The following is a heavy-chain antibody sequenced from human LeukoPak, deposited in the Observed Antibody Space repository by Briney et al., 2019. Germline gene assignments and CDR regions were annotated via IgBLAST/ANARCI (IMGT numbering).Heavy chain of an antibody. V-gene: IGHV3-33*01. Sequence: PGGSLRLSCAASGFTFSSYGMHWVRQAPGKRLEWVAVIWYDGSNKYYADSVKGRFTISRDNSKNTLYLQMNSLRAEDTAVYYCARGALLQYYFDYWGQGTLVTVSS. CDR1: GFTFSSYG. D-gene: IGHD3-10*01. J-gene: IGHJ4*02. CDR2: IWYDGSNK. CDR3: ARGALLQYYFDY.